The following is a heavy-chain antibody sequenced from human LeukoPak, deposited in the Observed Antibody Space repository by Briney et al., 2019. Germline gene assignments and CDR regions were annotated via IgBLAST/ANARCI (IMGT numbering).Heavy chain of an antibody. J-gene: IGHJ6*03. V-gene: IGHV3-20*04. CDR3: ARAYYGSGTYYYYYYYMDV. CDR2: INWNGGST. CDR1: GFTSDDYG. Sequence: PGGSLRLSCAASGFTSDDYGMSWVRQAPGKGLEWVSGINWNGGSTGYADSVKGRFTISRDNAKNSLYLQMNSLRAEDTALYYCARAYYGSGTYYYYYYYMDVWGKGTTVTVSS. D-gene: IGHD3-10*01.